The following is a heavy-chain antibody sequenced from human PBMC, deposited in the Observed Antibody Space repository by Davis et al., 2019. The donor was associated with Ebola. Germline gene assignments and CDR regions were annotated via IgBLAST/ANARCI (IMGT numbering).Heavy chain of an antibody. J-gene: IGHJ4*02. D-gene: IGHD6-19*01. CDR3: ARNSGRSLGY. V-gene: IGHV3-30*12. CDR1: GFTFSSYG. CDR2: ISYDGSDK. Sequence: PGGSLRLSCAASGFTFSSYGMHWVRQAPGKGLEWMAVISYDGSDKYYADSVKGRFTISRDNAKNSLYLQMNSLRAEDTAVYYCARNSGRSLGYWGQGTLVTVSS.